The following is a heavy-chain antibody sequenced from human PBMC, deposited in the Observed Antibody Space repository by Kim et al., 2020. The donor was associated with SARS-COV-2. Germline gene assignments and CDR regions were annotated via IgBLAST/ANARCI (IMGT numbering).Heavy chain of an antibody. J-gene: IGHJ6*03. D-gene: IGHD3-3*01. Sequence: SVKVSCKASGGTFSSYAISWVRQAPGQGLEWMGRINPILGIANYAQKFQGRVTITTDKSTSTAYMELSSLRSEDTAVYYCARDGVGITVFGVVNDYYM. CDR1: GGTFSSYA. CDR3: ARDGVGITVFGVVNDYYM. CDR2: INPILGIA. V-gene: IGHV1-69*04.